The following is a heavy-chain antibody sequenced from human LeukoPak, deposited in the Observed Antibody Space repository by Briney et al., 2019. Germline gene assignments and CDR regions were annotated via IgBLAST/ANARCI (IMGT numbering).Heavy chain of an antibody. V-gene: IGHV3-21*01. CDR3: ARGVENGWDYFDY. CDR1: GFPFSSYS. Sequence: GGSLRLSCAASGFPFSSYSMNWVRQAPGKGLDWVSSISSSSSYIYYADSVKGRFTISRDNAKNSLYLQMNSLRAEDTAVYYCARGVENGWDYFDYWGQGTLVTVSS. D-gene: IGHD6-19*01. J-gene: IGHJ4*02. CDR2: ISSSSSYI.